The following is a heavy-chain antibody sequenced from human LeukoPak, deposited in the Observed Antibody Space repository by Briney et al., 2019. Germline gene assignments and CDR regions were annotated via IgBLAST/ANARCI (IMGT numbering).Heavy chain of an antibody. V-gene: IGHV4-30-4*01. J-gene: IGHJ5*02. Sequence: SQTLSLTCTVSGGSIFSGDYYWSWIRQPPGKGLEWIGYIYYNGITYFNPSLESRVSMSVDTSKNQFSLNLSSVTAADTAVYYCARGEYNDGGGYLDHWGQGALVTVSS. CDR3: ARGEYNDGGGYLDH. D-gene: IGHD3-22*01. CDR1: GGSIFSGDYY. CDR2: IYYNGIT.